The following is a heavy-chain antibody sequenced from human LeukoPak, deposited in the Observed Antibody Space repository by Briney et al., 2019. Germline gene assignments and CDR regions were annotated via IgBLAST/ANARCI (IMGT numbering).Heavy chain of an antibody. CDR3: AKDREYNILTGFYRRKGLDY. D-gene: IGHD3-9*01. Sequence: GGSLRLSCAASGFTFNTYAMSWVRQAPGKGLEWVSAMSGSGGRTYYADSVKGRFTISRDNSKNTLYLQMNNLRAEDTAVYYCAKDREYNILTGFYRRKGLDYWGQGTLVTVSS. J-gene: IGHJ4*02. CDR1: GFTFNTYA. CDR2: MSGSGGRT. V-gene: IGHV3-23*01.